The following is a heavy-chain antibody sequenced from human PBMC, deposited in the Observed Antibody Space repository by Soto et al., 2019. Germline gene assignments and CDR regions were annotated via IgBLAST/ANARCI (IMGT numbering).Heavy chain of an antibody. CDR3: TTDSADIVVVPATFGMDV. V-gene: IGHV3-15*01. Sequence: PGGSMRLSCGAPGIAFSTASMTWVRHAPGKGLEWVGRIKSITDGGTTDYAAPVKGRFTISRDDSKDTLYLQMNNLRTEDTAVYHCTTDSADIVVVPATFGMDVWGQGTTVTVSS. J-gene: IGHJ6*02. CDR2: IKSITDGGTT. D-gene: IGHD2-2*01. CDR1: GIAFSTAS.